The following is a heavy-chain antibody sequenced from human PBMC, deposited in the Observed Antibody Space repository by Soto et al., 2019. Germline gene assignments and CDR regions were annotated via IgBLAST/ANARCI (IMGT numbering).Heavy chain of an antibody. CDR3: AKWGVGFDY. V-gene: IGHV3-21*01. D-gene: IGHD1-26*01. J-gene: IGHJ4*02. CDR2: ISDTSSYL. CDR1: GFTFSSYS. Sequence: EVQLVESGGGLVKPGGSLRLSCAASGFTFSSYSMNWVRQAPGKGLEWVSSISDTSSYLYYADSMKGRFTISRDNAKNSLYLQMNSLRAEDTAVYYCAKWGVGFDYWGQGTLVTVSS.